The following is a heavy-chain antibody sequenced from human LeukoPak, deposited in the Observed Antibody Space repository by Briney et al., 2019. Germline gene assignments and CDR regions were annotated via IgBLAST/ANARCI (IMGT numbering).Heavy chain of an antibody. D-gene: IGHD3-10*01. V-gene: IGHV4-39*07. CDR2: IYHSGTT. J-gene: IGHJ4*02. CDR3: ARFRPVYYGSGSYYFDY. CDR1: GGSIRSSGHY. Sequence: SETLSLTCTVSGGSIRSSGHYWGWIRQPPGEGLEWIGIIYHSGTTYYNASLKSRVTISVDTSKNQFSLKLSSVTAADTAVYYCARFRPVYYGSGSYYFDYWGQGTLVTVSS.